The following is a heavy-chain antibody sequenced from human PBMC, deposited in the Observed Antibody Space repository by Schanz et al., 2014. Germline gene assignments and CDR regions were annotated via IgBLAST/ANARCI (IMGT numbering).Heavy chain of an antibody. J-gene: IGHJ4*02. Sequence: QVQLVQSGREVKKPGASVKVSCKASGYTFTRSGISWVRQAPGQGLEWMGWIGGSDGTTNFAQKFQGRVTMTTDTSMSTVYMELRSLTSDDSAVYYCARDRDQWDGNYLDYWGQGTLVTVSS. D-gene: IGHD1-26*01. CDR3: ARDRDQWDGNYLDY. CDR1: GYTFTRSG. CDR2: IGGSDGTT. V-gene: IGHV1-18*01.